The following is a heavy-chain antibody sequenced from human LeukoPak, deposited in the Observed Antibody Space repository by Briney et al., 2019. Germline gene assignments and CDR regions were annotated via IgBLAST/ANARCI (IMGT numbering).Heavy chain of an antibody. Sequence: GGSLRLSCAASGFTFSGSAMHWVRQASGKGLEWVGRIRSKANSYATAYAASVKGRFTISRDDSKNTAYLQMNSLKTEDTAVYYYTIHEWLRFTRPPYGMDVWGQGTTVTVSS. J-gene: IGHJ6*02. D-gene: IGHD5-12*01. CDR1: GFTFSGSA. CDR2: IRSKANSYAT. V-gene: IGHV3-73*01. CDR3: TIHEWLRFTRPPYGMDV.